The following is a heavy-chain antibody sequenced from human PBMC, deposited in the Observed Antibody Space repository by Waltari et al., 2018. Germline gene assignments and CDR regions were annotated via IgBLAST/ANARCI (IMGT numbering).Heavy chain of an antibody. CDR3: ASHFEDYYYYMDV. Sequence: EVQLVESGGGLVTPGESLRLSCVASGFSFHSYTMNWVRQAPGKGLEWVSSIVDNGDYIYYADSVKGRFTTSRDNARNSLYLQMTSLRVEDTAIYFCASHFEDYYYYMDVWGKGTTVTVSS. J-gene: IGHJ6*03. CDR2: IVDNGDYI. V-gene: IGHV3-21*01. CDR1: GFSFHSYT.